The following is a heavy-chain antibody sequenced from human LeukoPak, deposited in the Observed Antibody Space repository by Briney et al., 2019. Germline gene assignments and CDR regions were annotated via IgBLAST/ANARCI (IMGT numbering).Heavy chain of an antibody. J-gene: IGHJ4*02. D-gene: IGHD2-2*01. Sequence: SVKVSCKASGGTFSSYAISWVRQAPGQGLEWMGGIIPIFGTANYAQKFQGRVTMTRDTSISTAYMELSRLRSDDTAVYYCARGIVVVPAEEMDYWGQGTLVTVSS. CDR2: IIPIFGTA. CDR3: ARGIVVVPAEEMDY. V-gene: IGHV1-69*05. CDR1: GGTFSSYA.